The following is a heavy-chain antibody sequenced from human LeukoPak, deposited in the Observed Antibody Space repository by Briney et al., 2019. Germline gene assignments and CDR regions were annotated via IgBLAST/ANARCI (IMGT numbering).Heavy chain of an antibody. CDR1: GFIVSSNY. J-gene: IGHJ4*02. CDR2: IYSGGST. V-gene: IGHV3-53*01. CDR3: AGEGALILAFDY. D-gene: IGHD2-15*01. Sequence: GGSLRLSCAASGFIVSSNYMSWVRQAPGKGLEWVSVIYSGGSTYYADSVKGRFTISRDNSKNTLYLQMNSLRAEDTAVYYCAGEGALILAFDYWGQGTMVTVSS.